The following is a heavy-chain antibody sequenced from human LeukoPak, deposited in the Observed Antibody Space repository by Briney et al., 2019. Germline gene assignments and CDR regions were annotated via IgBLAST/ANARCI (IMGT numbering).Heavy chain of an antibody. CDR2: IRYDGSNK. D-gene: IGHD4-17*01. CDR1: GFTFSSYG. Sequence: GGSLRLSCAASGFTFSSYGMHWVRQAPGKGLEWVAFIRYDGSNKYYADSVKGRFTISRDNSKNTLYLQMNSLRAEDTAVYYCAKESGDYTNYYYYYYMDVWGKGTTVTISS. J-gene: IGHJ6*03. V-gene: IGHV3-30*02. CDR3: AKESGDYTNYYYYYYMDV.